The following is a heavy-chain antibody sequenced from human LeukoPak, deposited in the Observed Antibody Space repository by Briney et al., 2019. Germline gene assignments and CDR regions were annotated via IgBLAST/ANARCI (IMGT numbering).Heavy chain of an antibody. V-gene: IGHV3-30*19. CDR3: ARDAGVRVITTYDY. Sequence: GGSLRLSCAASGFTFSSYGMHWVRQAPGKGLDWVAVITYDGSHQYFADSVKGRCSISRDNSENTFSLQMNSLREEDTAVYYCARDAGVRVITTYDYWGQGTLVTVSS. J-gene: IGHJ4*02. CDR2: ITYDGSHQ. D-gene: IGHD3-22*01. CDR1: GFTFSSYG.